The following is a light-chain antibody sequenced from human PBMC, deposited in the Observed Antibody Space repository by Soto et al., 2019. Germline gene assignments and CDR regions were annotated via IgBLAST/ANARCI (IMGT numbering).Light chain of an antibody. CDR2: DVT. V-gene: IGLV2-11*01. CDR1: SRDVGGFDF. J-gene: IGLJ1*01. CDR3: SSYTSSSTLEV. Sequence: QSALTQPRSVSGTPGQSVTISCSGTSRDVGGFDFVSWYQQSPGEGPKLLIYDVTKRSSGVPARFSGSKSGNTASLTISPLQAEDEGDYYCSSYTSSSTLEVFGTGTKVTVL.